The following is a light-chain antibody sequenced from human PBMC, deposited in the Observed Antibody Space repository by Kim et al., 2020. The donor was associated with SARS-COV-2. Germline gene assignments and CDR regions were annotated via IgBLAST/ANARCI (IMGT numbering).Light chain of an antibody. J-gene: IGLJ1*01. CDR1: SSDVGGYNY. Sequence: GQSVTISCTGTSSDVGGYNYGSWYQQHPGKAPKVMIYEVSKRPSGVPDRFSGSKSGNTASLTVSGLQAEDEADYYCSSYAGSNNRVFGTGTKVTVL. CDR2: EVS. V-gene: IGLV2-8*01. CDR3: SSYAGSNNRV.